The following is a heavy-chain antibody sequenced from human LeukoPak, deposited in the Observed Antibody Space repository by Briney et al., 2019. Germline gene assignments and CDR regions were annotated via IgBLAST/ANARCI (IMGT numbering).Heavy chain of an antibody. J-gene: IGHJ6*04. CDR3: ARVDYYDSTLDV. V-gene: IGHV4-39*01. D-gene: IGHD3-22*01. Sequence: PSETLSLTCTVSGGSISSSSYYWGWIRQPPGKGLEWIGSIYYSGSTYYNPSLKSRVTISVDTSKNQFSLKLSSVTAADTAVYYCARVDYYDSTLDVWGKGTTVTISS. CDR1: GGSISSSSYY. CDR2: IYYSGST.